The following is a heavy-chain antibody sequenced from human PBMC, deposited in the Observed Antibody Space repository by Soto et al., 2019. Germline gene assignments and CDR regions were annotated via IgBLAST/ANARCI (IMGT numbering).Heavy chain of an antibody. CDR1: GGSFSNYY. CDR2: IYYTGST. CDR3: ARAYYDTSSYYPHFGN. J-gene: IGHJ4*02. Sequence: QVQLQESGPGLVKPSETLSLTCTVSGGSFSNYYWSWMRQPPGKGLEWIGYIYYTGSTNYNPSLKSRLTISVDTSKNQFSLRLSSVNAADTAVYYCARAYYDTSSYYPHFGNWGQGTLVTVSS. D-gene: IGHD3-22*01. V-gene: IGHV4-59*01.